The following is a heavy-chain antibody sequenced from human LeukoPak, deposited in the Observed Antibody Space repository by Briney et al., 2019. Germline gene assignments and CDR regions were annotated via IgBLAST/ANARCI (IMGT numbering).Heavy chain of an antibody. J-gene: IGHJ4*02. CDR1: GGTFSSYA. CDR3: ATERSVDDSSGYREIVY. CDR2: IIPILGIA. V-gene: IGHV1-69*04. D-gene: IGHD3-22*01. Sequence: SVKVSCKASGGTFSSYAISWVRQAPGQGLEWMGRIIPILGIANYAQKFQGRVTITADKSTSTAYMELSSLRSEDTAVYYCATERSVDDSSGYREIVYWGQGTLVTVSS.